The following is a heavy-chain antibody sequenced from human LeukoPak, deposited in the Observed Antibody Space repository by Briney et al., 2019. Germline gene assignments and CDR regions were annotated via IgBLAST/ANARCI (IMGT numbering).Heavy chain of an antibody. D-gene: IGHD6-13*01. CDR3: ARASSWYTPSRFDP. CDR2: IKEYGSEK. V-gene: IGHV3-7*01. Sequence: GGSLRLSCAASGFTFNIYWMSWVRQAPGKGLEWVANIKEYGSEKYYVDSVKGRFTISRDNAKNSLYLQMNSLRAEDTAVYYCARASSWYTPSRFDPWGQGTLVTVSS. CDR1: GFTFNIYW. J-gene: IGHJ5*02.